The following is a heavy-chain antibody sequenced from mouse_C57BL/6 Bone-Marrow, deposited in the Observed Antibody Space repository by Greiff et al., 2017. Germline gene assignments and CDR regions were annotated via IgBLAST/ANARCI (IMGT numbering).Heavy chain of an antibody. CDR1: GFSLSTFGMG. J-gene: IGHJ2*01. V-gene: IGHV8-8*01. CDR3: ARGTYYYNSSRFVY. D-gene: IGHD1-1*01. CDR2: IWWDDDK. Sequence: QVQLKESGPGILQPSQTLSLTCSFSGFSLSTFGMGVGWIRQPSGKGLEWLAHIWWDDDKYYKPALKSRLTISKDTSNNQVFLKSTNVDTAATATYYCARGTYYYNSSRFVYWGQGTTLTVSS.